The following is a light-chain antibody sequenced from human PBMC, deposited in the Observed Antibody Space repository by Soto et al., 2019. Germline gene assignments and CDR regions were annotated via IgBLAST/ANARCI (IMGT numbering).Light chain of an antibody. V-gene: IGKV3-11*01. CDR1: QSVSSY. J-gene: IGKJ3*01. Sequence: EIVLTQSPATLSLSPGERATLSCRASQSVSSYLAWYQQKPGQAPRLLIYDASNRATGIPARFSGSGSGKDFTLTISSLEPEDFAVYYCQQRSNWLTFGPGTKVDIK. CDR3: QQRSNWLT. CDR2: DAS.